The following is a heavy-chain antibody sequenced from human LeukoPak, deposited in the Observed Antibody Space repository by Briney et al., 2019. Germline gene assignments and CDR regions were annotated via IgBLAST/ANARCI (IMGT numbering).Heavy chain of an antibody. J-gene: IGHJ4*02. CDR3: ARTVDTAMVTFDY. CDR2: IYPGDSDT. V-gene: IGHV5-51*01. Sequence: GESLKISCKGSGYSFTSYWIGWVRQMPGKGLEWMGIIYPGDSDTRYSPSFQGQVTISADKSISTAYLQWSSLKASDIAMYYCARTVDTAMVTFDYWGQGTLVSVSS. CDR1: GYSFTSYW. D-gene: IGHD5-18*01.